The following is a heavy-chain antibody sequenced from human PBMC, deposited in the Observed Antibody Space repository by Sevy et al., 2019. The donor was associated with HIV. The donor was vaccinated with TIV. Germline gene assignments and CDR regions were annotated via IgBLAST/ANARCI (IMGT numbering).Heavy chain of an antibody. Sequence: GGSLRLSCAASGFTFSTYGMHWVRQAPGKGLEWVAVISYDGSNKYYADSVKGRFTISRDNSKNTLYLQMNSLRAEDTAVYYCAREAGYSSGWDYYYYGMDVWGQGTTVTVSS. CDR3: AREAGYSSGWDYYYYGMDV. J-gene: IGHJ6*02. D-gene: IGHD6-19*01. CDR2: ISYDGSNK. CDR1: GFTFSTYG. V-gene: IGHV3-30*19.